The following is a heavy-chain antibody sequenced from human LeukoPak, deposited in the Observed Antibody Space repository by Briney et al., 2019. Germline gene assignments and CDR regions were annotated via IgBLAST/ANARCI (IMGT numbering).Heavy chain of an antibody. CDR1: GFFFSDYY. J-gene: IGHJ4*02. CDR3: ARESWYRFEY. V-gene: IGHV3-11*04. Sequence: GGSLRLSCAASGFFFSDYYMSWIRQTPGKGLEWIAYMSSDGSPNKYADSVKGRFTISGGSAQNSVHLQMNNLRVDDTAVYYCARESWYRFEYWGQGTVVTVSS. CDR2: MSSDGSPN. D-gene: IGHD6-13*01.